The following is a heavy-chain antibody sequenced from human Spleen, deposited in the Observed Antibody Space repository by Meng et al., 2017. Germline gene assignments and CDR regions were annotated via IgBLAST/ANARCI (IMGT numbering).Heavy chain of an antibody. CDR3: ASDLPYYYDSSGYSGVYAFDI. CDR1: GYNFPDYW. CDR2: IDPKSGDT. Sequence: ASVKVSCKPSGYNFPDYWLHWVRRAPGQGLEWMGRIDPKSGDTHYAQRFQGRVTMTGDTSISTAYMELSRLRSDDTAVYYCASDLPYYYDSSGYSGVYAFDIWGQGTMVTVSS. J-gene: IGHJ3*02. D-gene: IGHD3-22*01. V-gene: IGHV1-2*06.